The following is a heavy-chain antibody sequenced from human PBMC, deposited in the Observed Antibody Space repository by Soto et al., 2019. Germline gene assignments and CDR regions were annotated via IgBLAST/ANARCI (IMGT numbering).Heavy chain of an antibody. CDR2: ISWNSGSI. J-gene: IGHJ4*02. D-gene: IGHD3-3*01. CDR3: AKDRDFRFLVGYFDY. Sequence: EVQLVESGGGLVQPGRSLRLSCAASGFTFDDYAMHWVRQAPGKGLEWVSGISWNSGSIGYADSVKGRFSISRDNAKNSLYLQMNSLRAEDTALYYCAKDRDFRFLVGYFDYWGQGTLVTVSS. V-gene: IGHV3-9*01. CDR1: GFTFDDYA.